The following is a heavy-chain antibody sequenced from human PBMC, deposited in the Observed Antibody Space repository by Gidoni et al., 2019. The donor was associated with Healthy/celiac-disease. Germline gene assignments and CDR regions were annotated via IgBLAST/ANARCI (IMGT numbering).Heavy chain of an antibody. CDR3: SATVTTGPIAFDI. V-gene: IGHV3-15*01. J-gene: IGHJ3*02. D-gene: IGHD4-17*01. Sequence: EVQLVESGGGLVKPGGSLRLSCAASGFTFSNAWMSWVRQAPGKGLEWVGRMKSKTDGGTTDYTAPVKGRFTISRDDSKNTLYLQMNSLKTEDTAVYYCSATVTTGPIAFDIWGQGTMVTVSS. CDR2: MKSKTDGGTT. CDR1: GFTFSNAW.